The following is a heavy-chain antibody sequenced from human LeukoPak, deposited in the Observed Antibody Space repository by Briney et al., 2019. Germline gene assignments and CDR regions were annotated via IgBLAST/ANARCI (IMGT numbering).Heavy chain of an antibody. Sequence: GASVKVSCKASGYTFTGYYMHWVRQAPGQGLEWMGWINPNSGGTNYAQKFQGRVTMTRDTSISTAYMELSRLRSDDTAVYYCARVGLGYCSGGSCYSLDYWGQGTLVTVSS. CDR3: ARVGLGYCSGGSCYSLDY. J-gene: IGHJ4*02. CDR2: INPNSGGT. V-gene: IGHV1-2*02. CDR1: GYTFTGYY. D-gene: IGHD2-15*01.